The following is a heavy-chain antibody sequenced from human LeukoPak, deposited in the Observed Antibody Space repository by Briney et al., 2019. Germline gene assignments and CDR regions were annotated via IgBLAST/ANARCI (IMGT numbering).Heavy chain of an antibody. D-gene: IGHD6-13*01. V-gene: IGHV4-30-4*01. CDR2: IYYSRAT. Sequence: PSETLSLTCSVSGGSISSGDSYWSWIRQPPGKGLEWIGYIYYSRATYYSPSLKSRVTISIDASKNQFSLKLSSVTAADTAVYYCARQAGAAAVNWFDPWGQGTLVTVSS. CDR1: GGSISSGDSY. J-gene: IGHJ5*02. CDR3: ARQAGAAAVNWFDP.